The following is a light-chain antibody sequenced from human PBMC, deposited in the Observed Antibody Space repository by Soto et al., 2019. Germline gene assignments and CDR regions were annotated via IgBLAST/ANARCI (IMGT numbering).Light chain of an antibody. CDR3: QKYNSAPLT. J-gene: IGKJ2*01. Sequence: DILMTQSPSSLSASVGASATISCRASQSISNYLAWYQQKPGKVPKLLIYAASTLQSGVPSRFSGSGSGTDFTLTISSLQPEDVATYYCQKYNSAPLTFGQGTKLEIK. CDR1: QSISNY. CDR2: AAS. V-gene: IGKV1-27*01.